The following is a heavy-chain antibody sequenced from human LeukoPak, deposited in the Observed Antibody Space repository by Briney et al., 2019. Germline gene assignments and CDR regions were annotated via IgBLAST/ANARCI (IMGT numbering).Heavy chain of an antibody. J-gene: IGHJ2*01. V-gene: IGHV4-39*07. CDR1: GGSISSSSYY. D-gene: IGHD3-22*01. CDR3: ARVYYDSSGYPPNWYFDL. Sequence: SETLSLTCTVSGGSISSSSYYWGWIRQPPGKGVEWVGSIYYSGSTYYNPSLKSRVTISVDTSKNHFSLKLSSVTAADTAVYYCARVYYDSSGYPPNWYFDLWGRGTLVTVSS. CDR2: IYYSGST.